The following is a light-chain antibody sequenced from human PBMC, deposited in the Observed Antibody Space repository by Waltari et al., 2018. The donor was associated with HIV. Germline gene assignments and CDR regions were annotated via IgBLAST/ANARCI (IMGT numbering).Light chain of an antibody. CDR2: GAS. CDR1: QNIVNGY. V-gene: IGKV3-20*01. Sequence: EILLTQSPGTLSLSPGDRATLSCRASQNIVNGYLAWYQQKPDQAPSLVVYGASSRATVIPDRFRGSGSGTDFSLTINRLEPEDFGVYYCQQYGSSPFTFGGGTKVEIK. CDR3: QQYGSSPFT. J-gene: IGKJ4*01.